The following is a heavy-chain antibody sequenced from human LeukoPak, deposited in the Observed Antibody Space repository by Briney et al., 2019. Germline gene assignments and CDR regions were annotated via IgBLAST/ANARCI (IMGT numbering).Heavy chain of an antibody. V-gene: IGHV3-66*01. Sequence: GGSLRLSCAASGITVSSNDMSWVRQAPGRGLEWVSLIYSGGSTYYADSVKGRFTISRDNSKNTLYLQMNSLRVEDTAVYYCASAGDSTVFYYYYSMDVWGKGTTVTVSS. CDR3: ASAGDSTVFYYYYSMDV. D-gene: IGHD4-17*01. J-gene: IGHJ6*03. CDR1: GITVSSND. CDR2: IYSGGST.